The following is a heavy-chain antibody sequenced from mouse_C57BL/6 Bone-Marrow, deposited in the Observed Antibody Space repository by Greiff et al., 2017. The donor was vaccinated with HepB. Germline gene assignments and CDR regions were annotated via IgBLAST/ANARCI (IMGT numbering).Heavy chain of an antibody. CDR1: GYSITSGYY. V-gene: IGHV3-6*01. D-gene: IGHD2-4*01. CDR3: ASSYDYGLFYYAMDY. Sequence: EVKLLESGPGLVKPSQSLSLTCSVTGYSITSGYYWNWIRQFPGNKLEWMGYISYDGSNNYNPSLKNRISITRDTSKNQFFLKLNSVTTEDTATYYCASSYDYGLFYYAMDYWGQGTSVTVSS. CDR2: ISYDGSN. J-gene: IGHJ4*01.